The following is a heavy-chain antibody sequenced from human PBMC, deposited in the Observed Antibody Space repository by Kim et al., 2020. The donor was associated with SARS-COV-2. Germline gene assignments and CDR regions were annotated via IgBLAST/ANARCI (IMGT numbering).Heavy chain of an antibody. Sequence: GGSLRLSCAASGFTFSSYAMHWVRQAPGKGLEWVAVISYDGSNKYYADSVKGRFTISRDNSKNTLYLQMNSLRAEDTAVYYCARPASGSYQSAFDIWGQRTMVTVSS. V-gene: IGHV3-30-3*01. CDR2: ISYDGSNK. CDR1: GFTFSSYA. D-gene: IGHD1-26*01. CDR3: ARPASGSYQSAFDI. J-gene: IGHJ3*02.